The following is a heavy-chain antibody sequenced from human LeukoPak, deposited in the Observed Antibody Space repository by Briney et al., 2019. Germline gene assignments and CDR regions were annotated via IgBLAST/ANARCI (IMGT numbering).Heavy chain of an antibody. D-gene: IGHD3-10*01. CDR3: AKGAALLWFGELL. CDR1: GFTFSSYA. V-gene: IGHV3-23*01. CDR2: ISGSGGST. J-gene: IGHJ4*02. Sequence: GGSLRLSCAAYGFTFSSYAMSWVRQAPGKGLEWVSAISGSGGSTYYPDSVKGRFTTSRDNSKNTLYLQMNSLRAEDTAVYYCAKGAALLWFGELLWGQGTLVTVSS.